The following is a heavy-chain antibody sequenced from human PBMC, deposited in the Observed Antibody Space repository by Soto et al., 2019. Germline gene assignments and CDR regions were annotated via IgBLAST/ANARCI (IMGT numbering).Heavy chain of an antibody. J-gene: IGHJ4*02. V-gene: IGHV3-30*18. Sequence: QVQLVQSGGGVVQPGRSLRLSCAASGFTFSRYDMHWVRQAPGNGLEWVAVLWYDGSNKNYADYVKGRFTISRDNSKNTLYMQMNSLRTEDTAVYYCAKARHGSGTYSYFDYCGQGILVTVSS. CDR2: LWYDGSNK. CDR3: AKARHGSGTYSYFDY. D-gene: IGHD3-10*01. CDR1: GFTFSRYD.